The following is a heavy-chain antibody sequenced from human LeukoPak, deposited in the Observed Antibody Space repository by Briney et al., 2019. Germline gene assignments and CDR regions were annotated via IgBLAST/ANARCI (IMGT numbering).Heavy chain of an antibody. V-gene: IGHV3-49*04. J-gene: IGHJ5*02. Sequence: PGGSLRLSCTASGFTFGDYAMSWVRQAPGKGLEWVGFIRSKAYGGTTEYAASVKGGFTISRDDSKSIAYLQMNSLKTEDTAVYYCTRAPSGYDPNWFDPWGQGTLVTVSS. D-gene: IGHD5-12*01. CDR1: GFTFGDYA. CDR3: TRAPSGYDPNWFDP. CDR2: IRSKAYGGTT.